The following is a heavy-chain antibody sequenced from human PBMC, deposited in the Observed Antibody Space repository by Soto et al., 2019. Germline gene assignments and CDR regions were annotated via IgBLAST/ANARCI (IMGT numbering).Heavy chain of an antibody. V-gene: IGHV3-23*01. J-gene: IGHJ4*02. CDR2: ISGSGGST. CDR3: AKFRFLEWFPYSSFDY. CDR1: GFTFSSYA. D-gene: IGHD3-3*01. Sequence: PGGSLRLSCAASGFTFSSYAMSWVRQAPGKGLEWVSAISGSGGSTYYADSVKGRFTISRDNSKNTLYLQMNSLRAEDTAVYYCAKFRFLEWFPYSSFDYWGQGTLVTVSS.